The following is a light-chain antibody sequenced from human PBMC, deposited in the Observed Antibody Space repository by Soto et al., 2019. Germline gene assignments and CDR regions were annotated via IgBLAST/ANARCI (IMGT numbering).Light chain of an antibody. V-gene: IGKV3-11*01. CDR2: DAS. CDR3: QQRGS. J-gene: IGKJ4*01. Sequence: EIVLTQSPATLSLSPGERATLSCRASQSVSSSLAWYQQKPGQAPRLLLYDASNRATGIPARFSGSGSGTDFTLTISSLESDDVAVYYCQQRGSFGGGTKVDIK. CDR1: QSVSSS.